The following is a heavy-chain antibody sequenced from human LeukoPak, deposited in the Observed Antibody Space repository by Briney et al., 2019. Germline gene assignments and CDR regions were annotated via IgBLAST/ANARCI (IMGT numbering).Heavy chain of an antibody. CDR3: ARDMDGSGSYPARYYGMDV. J-gene: IGHJ6*02. V-gene: IGHV3-33*01. CDR1: GFTFSSYG. Sequence: GGSLRLSCAASGFTFSSYGMHWVRQAPGKGLEWVAVIWYDGGNKYYADSVKGRFTISRDNSKNTLYLQMNSLRAEDTAVYYCARDMDGSGSYPARYYGMDVWGQGTTVTVSS. D-gene: IGHD3-10*01. CDR2: IWYDGGNK.